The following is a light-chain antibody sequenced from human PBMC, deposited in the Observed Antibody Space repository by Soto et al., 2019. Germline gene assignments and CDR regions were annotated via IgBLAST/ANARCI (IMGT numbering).Light chain of an antibody. Sequence: DIQMTQSPASLSASVGDRVTIFCQASQSIGRNLNWYQQKPGKAPTLLIFTSSSLQSGVPSRFSGSGSGTDFILTISSLQPEDFATYYCQQSYSTPPTFGQGTKVEIK. CDR3: QQSYSTPPT. CDR1: QSIGRN. J-gene: IGKJ1*01. CDR2: TSS. V-gene: IGKV1-39*01.